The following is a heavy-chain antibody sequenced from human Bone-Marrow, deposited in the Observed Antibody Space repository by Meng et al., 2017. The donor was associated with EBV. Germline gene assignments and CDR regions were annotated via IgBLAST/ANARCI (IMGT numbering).Heavy chain of an antibody. Sequence: EILLVESGGVVVQPGGSLRLSCAASGFSFGGYTMHWVRQSPGKGLEWVALISYDGGSLYYADSVRGRFTISRDNGKDSLFLQMNSLRTEDTAFYYCVKGGSSDSGNYYTWFDPWGQGTLVTVSS. J-gene: IGHJ5*02. CDR2: ISYDGGSL. CDR3: VKGGSSDSGNYYTWFDP. V-gene: IGHV3-43*01. CDR1: GFSFGGYT. D-gene: IGHD3-10*01.